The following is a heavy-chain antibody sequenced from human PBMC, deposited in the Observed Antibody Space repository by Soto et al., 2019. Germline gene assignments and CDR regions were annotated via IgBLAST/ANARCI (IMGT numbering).Heavy chain of an antibody. CDR1: GGSRSGYY. CDR2: INHRGSA. V-gene: IGHV4-34*01. D-gene: IGHD2-21*01. CDR3: ATVVIPGTRHTDFDS. Sequence: SETLSLTCAVYGGSRSGYYWSWIRQPPGKGLEWIGEINHRGSAIYNPSLKSRVSISVDTSKNQFSLRLSSVTAADTAVYYCATVVIPGTRHTDFDSRGQGVSVTVSS. J-gene: IGHJ5*01.